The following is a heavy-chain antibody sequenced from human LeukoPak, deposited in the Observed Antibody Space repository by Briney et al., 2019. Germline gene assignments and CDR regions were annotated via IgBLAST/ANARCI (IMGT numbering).Heavy chain of an antibody. Sequence: PWGSLRLSCAASGFTFSCYAMSWVRLAPGKGLEWVSTIGGSGGSTYYADSVKSRFTISRDNSKNTLHLQMNSLRAEDTAVYYCARVPRLGYFDYWGQGTLVTVSS. CDR3: ARVPRLGYFDY. D-gene: IGHD3-16*01. CDR2: IGGSGGST. V-gene: IGHV3-23*01. J-gene: IGHJ4*02. CDR1: GFTFSCYA.